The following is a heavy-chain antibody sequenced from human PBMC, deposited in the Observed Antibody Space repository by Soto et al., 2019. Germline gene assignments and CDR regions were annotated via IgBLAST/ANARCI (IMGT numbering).Heavy chain of an antibody. CDR3: ASPTREWLPPARDYYYGMDV. CDR2: IIPIFGTA. Sequence: QVQLVQSGAEVKKPGSSVKVSCKASGGTFSSYAISWVRQAPGQGLEWMGGIIPIFGTANYAQTFQGRVTITADKSTSTAYMELSSLSSEDTAVYYCASPTREWLPPARDYYYGMDVWGQGTTVTVSS. V-gene: IGHV1-69*06. CDR1: GGTFSSYA. J-gene: IGHJ6*02. D-gene: IGHD3-3*01.